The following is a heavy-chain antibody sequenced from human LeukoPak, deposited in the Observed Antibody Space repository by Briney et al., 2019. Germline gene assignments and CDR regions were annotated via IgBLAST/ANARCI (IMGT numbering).Heavy chain of an antibody. CDR2: IYYSGST. D-gene: IGHD3-22*01. CDR1: GGSISSSSCY. Sequence: SETLSLTCTVSGGSISSSSCYWGWIRQPPGKGLEWIESIYYSGSTYYNPSLKSRVTISVDTSKNQFSLKLSSVTAADTAVYYCARLGYYDSSGYSGFDYWGQGTLVTVSS. J-gene: IGHJ4*02. CDR3: ARLGYYDSSGYSGFDY. V-gene: IGHV4-39*01.